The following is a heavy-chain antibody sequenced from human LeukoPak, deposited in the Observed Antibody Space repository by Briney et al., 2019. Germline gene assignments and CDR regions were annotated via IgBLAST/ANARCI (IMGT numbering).Heavy chain of an antibody. CDR3: ARGYSSSWSFDY. CDR1: GGTFSSYA. Sequence: SVKVSCKASGGTFSSYAISWVRQAPGQGLEWMGGIIPIFGTANYAQEFQGRVTITADESTSTAYMELSSLRSEDTAVYYCARGYSSSWSFDYWGQGTLVTVSS. D-gene: IGHD6-13*01. J-gene: IGHJ4*02. V-gene: IGHV1-69*13. CDR2: IIPIFGTA.